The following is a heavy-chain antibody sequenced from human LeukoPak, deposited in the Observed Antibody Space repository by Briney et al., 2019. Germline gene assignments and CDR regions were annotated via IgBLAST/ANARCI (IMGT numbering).Heavy chain of an antibody. CDR2: ISGSGGST. CDR1: GFTFSSYA. V-gene: IGHV3-23*01. J-gene: IGHJ4*02. Sequence: GGSLRLSCAASGFTFSSYAMSWVRQAPGKGLEWVSAISGSGGSTYYADSVKGRFTISRDNSRNTLYLQMNSLRAEDTAVYYCAKARSSGWYFDYWGQGTLVTVSS. D-gene: IGHD6-19*01. CDR3: AKARSSGWYFDY.